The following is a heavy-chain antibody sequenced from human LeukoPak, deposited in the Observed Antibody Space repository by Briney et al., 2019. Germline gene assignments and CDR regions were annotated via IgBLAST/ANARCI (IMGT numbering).Heavy chain of an antibody. CDR3: ARDETPTNGYDSYDF. CDR1: GFTFSNAW. J-gene: IGHJ4*02. V-gene: IGHV3-21*01. D-gene: IGHD5-12*01. CDR2: ISCSSSYI. Sequence: GGSLRLSCAASGFTFSNAWMNWVRQAPGKGLEWVSSISCSSSYIYYADSVKGRFTISRDNAKNSLYLQMNSLRAEDTAVYYCARDETPTNGYDSYDFWGQGTLVTVST.